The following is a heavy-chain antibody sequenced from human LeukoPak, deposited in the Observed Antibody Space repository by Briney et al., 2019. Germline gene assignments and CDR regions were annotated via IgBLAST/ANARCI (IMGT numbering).Heavy chain of an antibody. J-gene: IGHJ4*02. Sequence: GGSLRLSCAASGFTFSSYSMNWVRQAPGKGLEWVSSISSSSSYIYYADSVKGRFTISRDNAKNSLYLQMNSLRAEDTAVYYCARGGSGWYHDYWGQGTLGTVSS. D-gene: IGHD6-19*01. CDR3: ARGGSGWYHDY. V-gene: IGHV3-21*01. CDR2: ISSSSSYI. CDR1: GFTFSSYS.